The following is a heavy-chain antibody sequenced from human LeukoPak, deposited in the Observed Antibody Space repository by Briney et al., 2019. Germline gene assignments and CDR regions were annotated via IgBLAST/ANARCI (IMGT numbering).Heavy chain of an antibody. CDR1: GYTFTSYG. J-gene: IGHJ6*02. CDR2: ISAYNGNT. CDR3: ARDVVGYCSSTSCYYYYYYGMDV. D-gene: IGHD2-2*01. V-gene: IGHV1-18*01. Sequence: GASVKVSCKASGYTFTSYGISWVRQAPGQGLEWMGWISAYNGNTNYAQKLQGRVTMTTDTSTSTAYMELRSLRSDDTAVYYCARDVVGYCSSTSCYYYYYYGMDVWGQGTTVTVPS.